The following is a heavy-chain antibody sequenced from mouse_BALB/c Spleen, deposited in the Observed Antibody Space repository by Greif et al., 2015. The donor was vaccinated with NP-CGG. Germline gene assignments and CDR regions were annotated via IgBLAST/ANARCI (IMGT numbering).Heavy chain of an antibody. J-gene: IGHJ3*01. CDR1: GFNIKDYY. CDR3: NGNWFAY. V-gene: IGHV14-4*02. Sequence: VQLQQSGAELVGSGASVKLSCTAPGFNIKDYYMHWVKQRPEQGLEWIGWXDPENGDTEYAPKFQGKATMTADTSSNTAYLQLSSLTSEDTAVYYCNGNWFAYWGQGTLVTVSA. CDR2: XDPENGDT.